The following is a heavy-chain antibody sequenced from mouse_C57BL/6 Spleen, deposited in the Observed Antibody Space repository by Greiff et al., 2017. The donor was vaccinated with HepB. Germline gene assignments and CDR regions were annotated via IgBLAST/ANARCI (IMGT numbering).Heavy chain of an antibody. CDR2: IYPGDGDT. Sequence: VQLQQSGPELVKPGASVKISCKASGYAFSSSWMNWVKQRPGKGLEWIGRIYPGDGDTNYNGKFKGKATLTADKSSSTAYMQLSSLTSEDSAVYCWARLGYYYAMDYWGQGTSVTVSS. V-gene: IGHV1-82*01. CDR3: ARLGYYYAMDY. J-gene: IGHJ4*01. CDR1: GYAFSSSW. D-gene: IGHD4-1*01.